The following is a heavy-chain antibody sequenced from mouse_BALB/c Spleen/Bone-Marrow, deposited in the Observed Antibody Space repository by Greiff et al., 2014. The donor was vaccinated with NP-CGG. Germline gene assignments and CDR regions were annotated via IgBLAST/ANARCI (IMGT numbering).Heavy chain of an antibody. CDR1: GFNIKDTY. Sequence: EVKLMESGAELVKPGASVKLSCTASGFNIKDTYMHWVKQRPEQGLEWIGRIDPANGNTKYDPKFQGKATITADTSSNTAYLQLSGLTSEDTAVYYCARTDYWGQGTTLTVSS. J-gene: IGHJ2*01. CDR2: IDPANGNT. V-gene: IGHV14-3*02. CDR3: ARTDY.